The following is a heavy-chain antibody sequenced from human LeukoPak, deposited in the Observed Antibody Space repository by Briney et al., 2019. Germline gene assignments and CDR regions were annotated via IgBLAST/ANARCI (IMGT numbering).Heavy chain of an antibody. CDR2: ISAYNGNT. Sequence: GASVKVSCKASGYTFTSYGISWVRQAPGQGPEWMGWISAYNGNTNYAQMLQGRVTMTTDTSTSTAYMELRSLRSDDTAVYYCARRGGYDYYYYYGMDVWGQGTTVTVSS. CDR3: ARRGGYDYYYYYGMDV. J-gene: IGHJ6*02. D-gene: IGHD5-12*01. CDR1: GYTFTSYG. V-gene: IGHV1-18*01.